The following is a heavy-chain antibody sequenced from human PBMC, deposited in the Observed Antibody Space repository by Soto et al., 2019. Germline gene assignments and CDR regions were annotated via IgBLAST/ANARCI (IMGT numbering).Heavy chain of an antibody. Sequence: EVQLVESGGGLVQPGGSLRLSCAASGFTLSSYNMNWVRQAPGKGLEWVSYISGSCDTIYYADSVKGRFTISRDNAKNSLYLQMDSLRDEDTAVYYCARDHGGSTWFVGIYYYFGVDVWGQGTTVTVSS. D-gene: IGHD6-13*01. CDR3: ARDHGGSTWFVGIYYYFGVDV. CDR2: ISGSCDTI. J-gene: IGHJ6*02. CDR1: GFTLSSYN. V-gene: IGHV3-48*02.